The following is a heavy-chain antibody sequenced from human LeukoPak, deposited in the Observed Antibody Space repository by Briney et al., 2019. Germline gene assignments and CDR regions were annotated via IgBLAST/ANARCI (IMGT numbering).Heavy chain of an antibody. CDR2: MNPNSGNT. Sequence: ASVKVSCKASGYTFTRYDINWVRQATGQGLEWMGWMNPNSGNTGYAQKFQGRVTMTRNTSISTAYMELSSLRSEDTAVYYCARGAGPRGVAATLNWFDPWGQGTLVTVSS. V-gene: IGHV1-8*01. D-gene: IGHD2-15*01. CDR1: GYTFTRYD. J-gene: IGHJ5*02. CDR3: ARGAGPRGVAATLNWFDP.